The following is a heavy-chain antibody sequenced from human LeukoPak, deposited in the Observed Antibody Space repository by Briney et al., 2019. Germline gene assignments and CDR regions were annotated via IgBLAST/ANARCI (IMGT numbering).Heavy chain of an antibody. D-gene: IGHD1-1*01. CDR3: ARESTLERRGEEIDY. Sequence: GGSLRLSCAASGFTFNNYWMNWVRQAPGKGLEWVANIKQDGAEKYYVDSVKGRFTISRDNAKSSLYLQMNSLRAEDTAVYYCARESTLERRGEEIDYWGQGTLVTVSS. CDR1: GFTFNNYW. J-gene: IGHJ4*02. V-gene: IGHV3-7*01. CDR2: IKQDGAEK.